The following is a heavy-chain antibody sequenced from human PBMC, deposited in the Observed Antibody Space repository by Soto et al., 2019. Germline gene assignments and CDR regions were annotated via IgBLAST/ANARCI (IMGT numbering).Heavy chain of an antibody. CDR3: AKAIVVVPAAIDYYGMDV. J-gene: IGHJ6*02. V-gene: IGHV3-30*18. CDR2: ISYDGSNK. D-gene: IGHD2-2*01. CDR1: GFTFSSYG. Sequence: QVQLVESGGGVVQPGRSLRLSCAASGFTFSSYGMHWVRQAPGKGLEWVAVISYDGSNKYYADSVKGRFTISRDNSKNTLYMQMNSLRAEDTAVYYCAKAIVVVPAAIDYYGMDVWGQGTTVTVSS.